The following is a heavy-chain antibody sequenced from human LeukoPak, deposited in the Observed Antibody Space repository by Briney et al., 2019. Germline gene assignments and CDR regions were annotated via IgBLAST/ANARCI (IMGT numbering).Heavy chain of an antibody. CDR1: GGTFSSDA. CDR2: IIPIFGTA. J-gene: IGHJ3*02. Sequence: GASVKVSCKASGGTFSSDAISWVRQAPGQGLEWMGGIIPIFGTANYAQKFQGRVTITADESTSTAYMELSSLRSEDTAVYYCARYGGNNAFDIWGQGTMVAVSS. CDR3: ARYGGNNAFDI. D-gene: IGHD4-23*01. V-gene: IGHV1-69*13.